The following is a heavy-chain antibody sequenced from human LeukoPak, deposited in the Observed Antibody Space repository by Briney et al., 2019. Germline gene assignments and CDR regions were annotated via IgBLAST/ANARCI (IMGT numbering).Heavy chain of an antibody. V-gene: IGHV3-21*04. CDR3: AKDRTVVVITTGGDNWFDP. Sequence: GGSLRLSCAASGFTFSSYSMNWVRQAPGKGLEWVSSISSSSSYIYYADSVKGRFTISRDNAKNSLYLQMNSLRAEDTAVYYCAKDRTVVVITTGGDNWFDPWGQGTLVTVSS. D-gene: IGHD3-22*01. CDR1: GFTFSSYS. CDR2: ISSSSSYI. J-gene: IGHJ5*02.